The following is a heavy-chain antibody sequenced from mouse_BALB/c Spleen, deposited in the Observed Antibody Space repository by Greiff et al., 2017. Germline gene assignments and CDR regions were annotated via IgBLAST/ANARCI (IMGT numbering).Heavy chain of an antibody. V-gene: IGHV1S41*01. Sequence: DLVKPGASVKLSCKASGYTFTSYWINWIKQRPGQGLEWIGRIAPGSGSTYYNEMFKGKATLTVDTSSSTAYIQLSSLSSEDSAVYEYTRRDYYASSSIRGHAMDYWGQGTSVTVSS. CDR3: TRRDYYASSSIRGHAMDY. CDR2: IAPGSGST. CDR1: GYTFTSYW. D-gene: IGHD1-1*01. J-gene: IGHJ4*01.